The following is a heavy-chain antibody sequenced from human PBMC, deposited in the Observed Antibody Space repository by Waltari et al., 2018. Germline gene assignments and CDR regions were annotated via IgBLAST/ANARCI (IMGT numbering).Heavy chain of an antibody. CDR1: GGSFSGYY. J-gene: IGHJ4*02. Sequence: QVQLQQWGAGLLKPSETLSLTCAVYGGSFSGYYWSWIRQPPRKGLEWIGEINHSGSTNYNPSLNSRVTISVDTSKNQFSLKLISLTDADTAVYYCAATTVVTPGDYWGQGTLVTVSS. CDR3: AATTVVTPGDY. CDR2: INHSGST. D-gene: IGHD4-17*01. V-gene: IGHV4-34*01.